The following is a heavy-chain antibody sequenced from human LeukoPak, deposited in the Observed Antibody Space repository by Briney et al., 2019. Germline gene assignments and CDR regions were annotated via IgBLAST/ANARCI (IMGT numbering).Heavy chain of an antibody. J-gene: IGHJ4*02. Sequence: ASVKVSFKASGYTFTNYSINWVRQAPGQGLEWMGWINTGTGNPTYAQGFTGRFVFSFDTSFSTTYLQINSLKDEDTAVYYCATIGTSFFDYWGQGTLVTVSS. CDR3: ATIGTSFFDY. CDR2: INTGTGNP. D-gene: IGHD3-10*01. V-gene: IGHV7-4-1*02. CDR1: GYTFTNYS.